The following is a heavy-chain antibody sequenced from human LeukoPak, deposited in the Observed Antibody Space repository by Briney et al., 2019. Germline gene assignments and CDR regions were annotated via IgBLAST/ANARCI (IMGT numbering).Heavy chain of an antibody. CDR3: ASLKVLYYYDSSGHFDY. D-gene: IGHD3-22*01. V-gene: IGHV4-39*01. CDR2: IYYSGST. CDR1: GGSISSSSYY. J-gene: IGHJ4*02. Sequence: SETLSLTCTVSGGSISSSSYYWGWIRQPPGKGLEWIGSIYYSGSTYYNPSLKSRVTISVDTSKNQFCLKLSSVTAADTAVYYCASLKVLYYYDSSGHFDYWGQGTLVTVSS.